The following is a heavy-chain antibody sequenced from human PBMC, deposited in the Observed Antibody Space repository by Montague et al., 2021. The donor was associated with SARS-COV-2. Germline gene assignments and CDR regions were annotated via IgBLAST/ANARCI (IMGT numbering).Heavy chain of an antibody. V-gene: IGHV3-7*01. Sequence: SLRLSWAASGFTLYAYWMNWVRQAPGKGLEWVANINYDGSETYYVGSVKGRFTISRDNANNALHLQMNNLRAADTAVYFCARNPHRTYFYGSGIYLLNHSLDYWGPGTLVTVSS. D-gene: IGHD3-10*01. CDR1: GFTLYAYW. CDR3: ARNPHRTYFYGSGIYLLNHSLDY. J-gene: IGHJ4*02. CDR2: INYDGSET.